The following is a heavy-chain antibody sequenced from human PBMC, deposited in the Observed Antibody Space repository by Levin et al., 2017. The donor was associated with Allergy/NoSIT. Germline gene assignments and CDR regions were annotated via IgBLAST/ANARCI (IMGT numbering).Heavy chain of an antibody. D-gene: IGHD6-19*01. Sequence: SLKISCAASGFTFDDYAMHWVRQAPGKGLEWVSGISWNSGSIGYADSVKGRFTISRDNAKNSLYLQMNSLRAEDTALYYCAKVHSSGRSFDYWGQGTLVTVSS. CDR2: ISWNSGSI. CDR3: AKVHSSGRSFDY. CDR1: GFTFDDYA. J-gene: IGHJ4*02. V-gene: IGHV3-9*01.